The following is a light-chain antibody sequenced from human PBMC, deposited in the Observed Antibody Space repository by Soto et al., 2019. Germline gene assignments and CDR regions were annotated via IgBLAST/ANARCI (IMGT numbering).Light chain of an antibody. Sequence: HSVLTKPPSVSGVPGQRVTISCTGSSSNIGAGYDVHWYQQLPGTAPKLLIYGNSNRPSGVPDRFSGSKSGTSASLAITGLQAEDEADYYCQSYDSSLSGSNVFGTGTKVTVL. V-gene: IGLV1-40*01. CDR2: GNS. CDR1: SSNIGAGYD. J-gene: IGLJ1*01. CDR3: QSYDSSLSGSNV.